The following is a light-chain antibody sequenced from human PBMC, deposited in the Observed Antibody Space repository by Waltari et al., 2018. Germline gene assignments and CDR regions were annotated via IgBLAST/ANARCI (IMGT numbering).Light chain of an antibody. V-gene: IGKV3-15*01. Sequence: TQSPATLSVSPGERATLSCRASQSVRSNLAWYQQKPGQAPRLLIYGASTRAPGIPARFSGSGSATEFTLTISSLQSEDFAVYYCQHYNYFLWTFGQGTKVEIK. CDR2: GAS. J-gene: IGKJ1*01. CDR3: QHYNYFLWT. CDR1: QSVRSN.